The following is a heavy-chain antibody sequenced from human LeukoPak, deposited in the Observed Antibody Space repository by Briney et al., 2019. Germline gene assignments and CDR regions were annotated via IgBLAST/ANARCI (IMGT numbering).Heavy chain of an antibody. V-gene: IGHV3-23*01. CDR1: GLTFSTTA. Sequence: GGSLTLSCTASGLTFSTTAMTWVRQAPGKGLEWVSGISGTTGNTYYADSVKGRFTISRDSSKNALYLQMNSLRAEDTAIYYCASRIVGTTFDNWGQGTLVTVSS. J-gene: IGHJ4*02. CDR2: ISGTTGNT. CDR3: ASRIVGTTFDN. D-gene: IGHD1-26*01.